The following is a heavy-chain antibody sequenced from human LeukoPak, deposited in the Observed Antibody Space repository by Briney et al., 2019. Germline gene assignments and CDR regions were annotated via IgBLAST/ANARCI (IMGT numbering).Heavy chain of an antibody. CDR3: ARDPRWLTPDCTSTSCYENYFDP. V-gene: IGHV4-38-2*02. CDR1: GYSISSGYQ. D-gene: IGHD2-2*01. CDR2: IYHSGSA. Sequence: SETLSLTCGVSGYSISSGYQWAWIRQSPGTGLEWIGSIYHSGSAHYNPSLKSRVTISVETSKNQFSLNMYSVTAADTAVYYCARDPRWLTPDCTSTSCYENYFDPWGQGTLVTVSS. J-gene: IGHJ5*02.